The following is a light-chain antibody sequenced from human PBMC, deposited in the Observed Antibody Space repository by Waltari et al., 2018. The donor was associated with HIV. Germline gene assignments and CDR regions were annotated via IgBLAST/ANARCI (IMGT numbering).Light chain of an antibody. V-gene: IGKV3-15*01. Sequence: DILLTQSPATLSVSPGERVTLSCRASHSVSSSLAWYQLKPGQAPRLHIYDASTRASGIPDRFTATGSGTEFTHTGSSLQSDDFAVYDCLQSAKWPRTFGQGTKVEIK. CDR2: DAS. CDR3: LQSAKWPRT. J-gene: IGKJ1*01. CDR1: HSVSSS.